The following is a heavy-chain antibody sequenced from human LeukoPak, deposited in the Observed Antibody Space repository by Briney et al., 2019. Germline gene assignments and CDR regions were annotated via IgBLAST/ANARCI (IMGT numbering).Heavy chain of an antibody. Sequence: GGSLRLSCAASGFTFSSYGMHWVRQAPGKGLEWVAFIRYDGSNKYYADSVKGRFTISRDNSKNTLYLQMNSLRAEDTAVYYCARVLELGPYAFDIWGQGTMVTVSS. CDR3: ARVLELGPYAFDI. CDR2: IRYDGSNK. J-gene: IGHJ3*02. V-gene: IGHV3-30*02. D-gene: IGHD1-7*01. CDR1: GFTFSSYG.